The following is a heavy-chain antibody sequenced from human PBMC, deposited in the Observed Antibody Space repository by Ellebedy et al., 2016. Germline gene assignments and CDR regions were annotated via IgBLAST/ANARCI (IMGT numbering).Heavy chain of an antibody. J-gene: IGHJ4*02. CDR2: IKSKTDGGTT. CDR3: AREGGYDSSGYFDY. D-gene: IGHD3-22*01. CDR1: GFTFSNAW. Sequence: GESLKISCAASGFTFSNAWMSWVRQAPGKGLEWVGRIKSKTDGGTTDYAAPVKGRFTISRDDSKNTLYLQMNSLKTEDTAVYYCAREGGYDSSGYFDYWGQGTLVTVSS. V-gene: IGHV3-15*01.